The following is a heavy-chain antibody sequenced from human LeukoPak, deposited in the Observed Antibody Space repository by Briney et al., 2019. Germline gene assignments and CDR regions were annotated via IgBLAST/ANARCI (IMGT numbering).Heavy chain of an antibody. CDR3: ATRYYYYMDV. V-gene: IGHV4-34*01. Sequence: KPSETLSLTCAVYGGSFSGYYWSWIRQPPGKGLEWIGEINHSGSTNYNPSLKSRVTISVDTSKNQFSLKLSSVTAADTAVYYCATRYYYYMDVWGKGTTVTVSS. CDR1: GGSFSGYY. CDR2: INHSGST. J-gene: IGHJ6*03.